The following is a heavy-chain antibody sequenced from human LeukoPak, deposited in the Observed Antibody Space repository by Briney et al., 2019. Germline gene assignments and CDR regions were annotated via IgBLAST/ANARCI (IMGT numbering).Heavy chain of an antibody. CDR2: ISSSSNTI. V-gene: IGHV3-48*01. CDR1: GSTFSSYS. Sequence: GGSLRLSCAASGSTFSSYSMNWVRQAPGKGLEWVSYISSSSNTIYYADSVKGRFTISRGNAKNSLYLQMNSLRAEDTAVYYCARDHSVRWYHSDYWGQGTLVTVSS. CDR3: ARDHSVRWYHSDY. J-gene: IGHJ4*02. D-gene: IGHD4-23*01.